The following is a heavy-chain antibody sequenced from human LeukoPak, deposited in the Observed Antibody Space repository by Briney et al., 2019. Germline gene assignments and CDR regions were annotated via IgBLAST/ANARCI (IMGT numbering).Heavy chain of an antibody. V-gene: IGHV1-18*01. CDR1: GYTFTSYG. CDR2: ISAYNGST. CDR3: ARGKGANATNWFDP. J-gene: IGHJ5*02. D-gene: IGHD1-1*01. Sequence: ASVKVSCKASGYTFTSYGISWVRPAPGQGLEWMGWISAYNGSTNYAQKLQGRVTMTTDTSTSTAYMELRSLRSDDTAVYYCARGKGANATNWFDPWGQGTLVTVSS.